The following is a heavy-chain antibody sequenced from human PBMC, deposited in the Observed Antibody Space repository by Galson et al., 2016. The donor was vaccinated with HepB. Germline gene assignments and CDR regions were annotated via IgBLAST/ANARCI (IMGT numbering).Heavy chain of an antibody. V-gene: IGHV4-59*01. Sequence: SETLSLTCTVSGGSISSYSWSWIRQPPGKGLEWIGYIYYSGSTNYNPPLKSRVTISVDTSKNLFSLKLTSVTTADTAVYYCARTPSRGGMDVWGQGTTVTVSS. J-gene: IGHJ6*02. D-gene: IGHD3-10*01. CDR1: GGSISSYS. CDR2: IYYSGST. CDR3: ARTPSRGGMDV.